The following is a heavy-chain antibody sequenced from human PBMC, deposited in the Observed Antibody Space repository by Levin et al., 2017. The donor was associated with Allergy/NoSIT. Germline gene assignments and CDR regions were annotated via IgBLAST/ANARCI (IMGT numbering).Heavy chain of an antibody. J-gene: IGHJ4*02. Sequence: GSLRLSCTVSGGSISSSSYYWGWIRQPPGKGLEWIGSIYYSGSTYYNPSLKSRVTISVDTSKNQFSLKLSSVTAADTAVYYCARRSSGRVSRSQWLVPAGYFDYWGQGTLVTVSS. D-gene: IGHD6-19*01. CDR3: ARRSSGRVSRSQWLVPAGYFDY. V-gene: IGHV4-39*01. CDR1: GGSISSSSYY. CDR2: IYYSGST.